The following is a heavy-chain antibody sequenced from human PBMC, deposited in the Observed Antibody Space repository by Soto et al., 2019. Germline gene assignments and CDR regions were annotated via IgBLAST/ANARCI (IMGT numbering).Heavy chain of an antibody. CDR2: ISSSGSTI. CDR3: ARGARPYYYYGMDV. Sequence: QVQLVESGGGSVKPGGSLRLSCTGSGFTFSDYHMTWIRLAPGKGLEWVSYISSSGSTIYYVDSVKGRFTISRDNAKNSLYLQMNSLRAEDTAVYYCARGARPYYYYGMDVWGQGTTVTVSS. V-gene: IGHV3-11*01. J-gene: IGHJ6*02. CDR1: GFTFSDYH.